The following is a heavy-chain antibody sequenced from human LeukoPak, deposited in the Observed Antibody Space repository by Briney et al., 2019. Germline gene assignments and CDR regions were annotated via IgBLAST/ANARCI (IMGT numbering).Heavy chain of an antibody. J-gene: IGHJ4*02. D-gene: IGHD4-11*01. CDR3: TKDDGPYSLTPYSVGLFDF. Sequence: PGRSLRLSCAASGFTFSSYGMHWVRQAPGRGLEPLACISYDGSRDHHADSVKGRFTVSRDNSKNTAYLQMNSLRSEDTAMYYCTKDDGPYSLTPYSVGLFDFWGPGTLVTVSS. V-gene: IGHV3-30*04. CDR1: GFTFSSYG. CDR2: ISYDGSRD.